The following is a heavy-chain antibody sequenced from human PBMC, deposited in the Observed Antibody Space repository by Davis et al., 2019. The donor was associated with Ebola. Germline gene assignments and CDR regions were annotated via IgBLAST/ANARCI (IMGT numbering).Heavy chain of an antibody. V-gene: IGHV3-30-3*01. D-gene: IGHD1-26*01. CDR2: ISYDGSNK. CDR3: ARDDGLRVGATTVYYYGMDV. J-gene: IGHJ6*02. Sequence: GESLKISCAASGFTFSSYAMHWVRPAPGKGLEWVAVISYDGSNKYYAHSAKGRFTISRDNSKNTLYLQMNSLRAEDTAVYYCARDDGLRVGATTVYYYGMDVWGQGTTVTVSS. CDR1: GFTFSSYA.